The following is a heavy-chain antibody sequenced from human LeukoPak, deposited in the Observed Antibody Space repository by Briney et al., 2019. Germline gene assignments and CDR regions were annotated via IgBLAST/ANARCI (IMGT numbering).Heavy chain of an antibody. V-gene: IGHV3-9*01. J-gene: IGHJ3*02. CDR3: ARDSHDALDI. CDR2: ISWNSGSI. CDR1: GFTFDDYA. Sequence: GRSLRLSCAASGFTFDDYAMHWVRQAPGKGLEWVSGISWNSGSIGYADSVKGRFTISRDNSKNTLYLQMNSLRAEDTAVYYCARDSHDALDIWGQGTMVTVSS.